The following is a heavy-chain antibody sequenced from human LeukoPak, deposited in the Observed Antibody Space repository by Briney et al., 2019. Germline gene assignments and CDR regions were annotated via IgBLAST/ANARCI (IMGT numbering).Heavy chain of an antibody. V-gene: IGHV1-18*01. CDR3: ASNAFDY. CDR1: GYTFTSYG. CDR2: ISAYNGNT. J-gene: IGHJ4*02. Sequence: ASVKVSCKASGYTFTSYGISWVRQAPGQGLEWMGWISAYNGNTNYAQKLQGRVTMTTDTSANTAYMELNSLRFEDTAMYYCASNAFDYWGQGTLVTVSS.